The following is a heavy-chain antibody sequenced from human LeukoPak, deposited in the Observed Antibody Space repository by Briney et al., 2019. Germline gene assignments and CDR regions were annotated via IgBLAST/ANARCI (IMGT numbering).Heavy chain of an antibody. Sequence: SETLSLTCAVYGGSFSGYYWGWIRQPPGKGLEWIGSIYYSGSTYYNPSLKSRVTISVDTSKNQFSLKLSSVTAADTAVYYCARLPNEYYYDSSGYYYYYYYMDVWGKGTTVTISS. CDR1: GGSFSGYY. CDR2: IYYSGST. D-gene: IGHD3-22*01. J-gene: IGHJ6*03. CDR3: ARLPNEYYYDSSGYYYYYYYMDV. V-gene: IGHV4-39*01.